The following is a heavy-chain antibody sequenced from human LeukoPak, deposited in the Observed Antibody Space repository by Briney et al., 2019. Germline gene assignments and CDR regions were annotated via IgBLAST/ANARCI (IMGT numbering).Heavy chain of an antibody. Sequence: SETLSLTCSVSGGSISLGYYYWGWIRQPPGKALEWIGSVYYSGTTSYNPSLKSRVTISVDMSKNHFSLRLSFVTAADTAMYYCARGTLYSGWSYYFDYWGQGSQVTVSS. J-gene: IGHJ4*02. D-gene: IGHD6-19*01. CDR2: VYYSGTT. V-gene: IGHV4-39*07. CDR3: ARGTLYSGWSYYFDY. CDR1: GGSISLGYYY.